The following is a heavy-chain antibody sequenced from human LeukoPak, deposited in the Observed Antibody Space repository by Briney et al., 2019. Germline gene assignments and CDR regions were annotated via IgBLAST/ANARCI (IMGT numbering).Heavy chain of an antibody. V-gene: IGHV4-39*01. CDR1: GGSINSRSYS. D-gene: IGHD2-15*01. J-gene: IGHJ4*02. CDR3: ARQESAATLYYFDY. CDR2: IFFDGST. Sequence: SETLSLTCYVSGGSINSRSYSWGWIRQPPGKALEWIGTIFFDGSTYYNPSLKSRVLISVDTSKKKFSLKLTSVTAADTAVYYCARQESAATLYYFDYWGQGALVAVSS.